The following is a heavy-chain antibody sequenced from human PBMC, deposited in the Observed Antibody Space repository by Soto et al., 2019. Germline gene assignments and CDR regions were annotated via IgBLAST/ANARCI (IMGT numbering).Heavy chain of an antibody. CDR1: GYTFTSYG. CDR2: ISAYNGNT. CDR3: ARDSDIVLVPAACVDSWFDP. J-gene: IGHJ5*02. Sequence: QVQLVQSGAEVKKPGASVKVSCKASGYTFTSYGISWVRQAPGQGLEWMGWISAYNGNTNYAQKLQGRVTMTTDTSTSTAYRELRSLRSDDTAVYSCARDSDIVLVPAACVDSWFDPWCQGSLVTVSS. V-gene: IGHV1-18*01. D-gene: IGHD2-2*01.